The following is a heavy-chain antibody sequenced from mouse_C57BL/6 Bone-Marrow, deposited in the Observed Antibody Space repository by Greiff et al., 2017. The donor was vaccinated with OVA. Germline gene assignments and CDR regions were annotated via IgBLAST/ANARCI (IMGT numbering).Heavy chain of an antibody. J-gene: IGHJ1*03. V-gene: IGHV1-82*01. CDR1: GYAFSSSW. Sequence: VQLQQSGPELVKPGASVKISCKASGYAFSSSWMNWVKQRPGKGLEWIGRIYPGDGDTNYNGKFKGKATLTADKSSSTAYMQLSSLTSEDSAVYFCARDGFYWYFDVWGTVTTVTVSS. CDR2: IYPGDGDT. CDR3: ARDGFYWYFDV. D-gene: IGHD2-3*01.